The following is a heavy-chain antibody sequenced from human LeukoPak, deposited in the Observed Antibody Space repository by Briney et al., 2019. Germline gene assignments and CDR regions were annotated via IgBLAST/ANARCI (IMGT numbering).Heavy chain of an antibody. D-gene: IGHD5-18*01. V-gene: IGHV3-30-3*01. CDR3: ARDTAMVTGYFDY. CDR2: ISYDGNSK. Sequence: GGSLRLSCVGSGFTFSSHAMHWVRQAPGKGLEWVAVISYDGNSKFYADSVKGRFTISRDNSRSTVFLQMNGLRLEDTAVYYCARDTAMVTGYFDYWGQGTLVTVS. CDR1: GFTFSSHA. J-gene: IGHJ4*02.